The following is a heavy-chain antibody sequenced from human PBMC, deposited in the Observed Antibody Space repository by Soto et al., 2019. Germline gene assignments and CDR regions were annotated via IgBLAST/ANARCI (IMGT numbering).Heavy chain of an antibody. CDR1: GYTFTSYG. D-gene: IGHD6-19*01. V-gene: IGHV1-18*04. J-gene: IGHJ6*02. CDR2: ISAYNGNT. Sequence: QVQLVQSGAEVKKPGASVKVSCKASGYTFTSYGISWVRQAHGQGLEWMGWISAYNGNTNYAQKLQGRVTMPTDTSTSTADLELRGLSFDATAVDYCARVDGSVWNSFSRGYYYGMYVWCHGTTVTVSS. CDR3: ARVDGSVWNSFSRGYYYGMYV.